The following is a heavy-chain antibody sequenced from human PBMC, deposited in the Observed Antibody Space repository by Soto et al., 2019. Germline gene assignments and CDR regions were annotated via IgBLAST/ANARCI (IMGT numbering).Heavy chain of an antibody. J-gene: IGHJ6*03. CDR2: ISSSSSTI. V-gene: IGHV3-48*01. Sequence: GGSLRLSCAASGFTFSSYSMNWVRQAPGKGLEWVSYISSSSSTIYYADSVKGRFTISRDNAKNSLYLQMNSLRAEDTAVYYCARDPGYYYYMDVWGKGTTVTVSS. CDR3: ARDPGYYYYMDV. CDR1: GFTFSSYS.